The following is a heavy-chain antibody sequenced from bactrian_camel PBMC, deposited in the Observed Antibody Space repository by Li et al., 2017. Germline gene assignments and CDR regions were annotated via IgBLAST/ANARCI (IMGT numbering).Heavy chain of an antibody. CDR3: AAKNWPWSINLAVGATAPREWDY. J-gene: IGHJ4*01. Sequence: QVQLVESGGGSVQAGGSLRLSCKTSGYTAGSYCMGWFRQAPGKEREGVAAIDPRYGRTFYADSVKGRFTISQDKDKNTMDLEMNSLKPEDTAMYYCAAKNWPWSINLAVGATAPREWDYWGQGTQVTVS. V-gene: IGHV3S1*01. CDR1: GYTAGSYC. CDR2: IDPRYGRT. D-gene: IGHD7*01.